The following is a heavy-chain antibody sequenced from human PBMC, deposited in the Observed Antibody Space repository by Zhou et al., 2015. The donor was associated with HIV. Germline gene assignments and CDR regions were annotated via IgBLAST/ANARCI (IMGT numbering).Heavy chain of an antibody. CDR3: ARESGDYGRGAFDI. D-gene: IGHD4-17*01. CDR2: IIPIFGTA. J-gene: IGHJ3*02. CDR1: GGTFSSYA. V-gene: IGHV1-69*01. Sequence: QVQLVQSGAEVKKPGSSVKVSCKASGGTFSSYAISWVRQAPGQGLEWMGGIIPIFGTANYAQKFQGRVTITADESTSTAYMELSSLRSDDTAVYYCARESGDYGRGAFDIWGQGTMVTVSS.